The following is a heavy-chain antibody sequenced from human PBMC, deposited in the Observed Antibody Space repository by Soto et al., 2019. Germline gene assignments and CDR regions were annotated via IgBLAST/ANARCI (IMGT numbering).Heavy chain of an antibody. D-gene: IGHD3-10*01. CDR2: TYYKSKWNN. CDR1: GDSVSSDSAA. CDR3: AGVTLFRGMDV. Sequence: SQTLALTCAISGDSVSSDSAAWIWIRHSPSRGLEWLGRTYYKSKWNNDYALSVKSRITISPDTSQNQFSLDLDSVTPEDTAVYYCAGVTLFRGMDVCGQGTPVTVSS. V-gene: IGHV6-1*01. J-gene: IGHJ6*02.